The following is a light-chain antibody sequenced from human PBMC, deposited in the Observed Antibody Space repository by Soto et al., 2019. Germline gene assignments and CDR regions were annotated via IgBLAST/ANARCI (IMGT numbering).Light chain of an antibody. CDR2: EVS. CDR3: ASYTSSSSYV. CDR1: SSDVGGYNY. J-gene: IGLJ1*01. V-gene: IGLV2-14*01. Sequence: QSALTQPASVCGSPGQSITISCTGTSSDVGGYNYVSWYQQHPGKAPKLMIYEVSNRPSGISNRFSGSKSGNTASLTISGLQGEDEADYYCASYTSSSSYVFGIGTKVTVL.